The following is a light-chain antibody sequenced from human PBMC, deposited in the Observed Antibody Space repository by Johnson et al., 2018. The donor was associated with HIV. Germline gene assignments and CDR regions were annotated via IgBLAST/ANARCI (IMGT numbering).Light chain of an antibody. CDR3: GTWDNSLNVYV. CDR2: DNN. Sequence: QSVLTQPASVSAASGQKVNISCSGRSSNIGNYYVSWYQHLPGTAPKLLIYDNNKRPSGIPDRFSGSKSGTSATLGIAGLQTGDEADYFCGTWDNSLNVYVFGTATKVTVL. CDR1: SSNIGNYY. V-gene: IGLV1-51*01. J-gene: IGLJ1*01.